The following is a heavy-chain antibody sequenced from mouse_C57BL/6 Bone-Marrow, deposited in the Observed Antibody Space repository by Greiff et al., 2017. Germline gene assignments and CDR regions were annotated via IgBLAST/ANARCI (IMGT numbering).Heavy chain of an antibody. Sequence: EVQLVESGPGLVKPSQSLSLTCSVTGYSITSGYYWNWIRQFPGNKLEWMGYISYDGSNNYNPSLKNRISITRDTSKNQFFLKLNSVTTEDTATYYCARRDGYYGYFDVWGTGTTVTVSS. V-gene: IGHV3-6*01. CDR1: GYSITSGYY. CDR3: ARRDGYYGYFDV. CDR2: ISYDGSN. D-gene: IGHD2-3*01. J-gene: IGHJ1*03.